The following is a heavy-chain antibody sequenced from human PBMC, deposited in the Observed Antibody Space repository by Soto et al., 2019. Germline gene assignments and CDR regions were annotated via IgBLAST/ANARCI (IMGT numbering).Heavy chain of an antibody. D-gene: IGHD4-17*01. V-gene: IGHV4-31*03. CDR3: ARDPGGGRYGDYGISP. Sequence: QVQLQESGPGLVKPSQTLSLTCTVSGGSISSGGYYWSWIRQHPGKGLEWIGYIYYSRSTYYNPSLKSRVTISVDTSKNQFSLKLSSVTAADTAVYYCARDPGGGRYGDYGISPWGQGTLVTVSS. J-gene: IGHJ5*02. CDR2: IYYSRST. CDR1: GGSISSGGYY.